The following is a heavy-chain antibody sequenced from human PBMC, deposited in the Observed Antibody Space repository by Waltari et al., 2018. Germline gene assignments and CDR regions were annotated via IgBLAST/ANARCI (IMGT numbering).Heavy chain of an antibody. J-gene: IGHJ4*02. CDR3: ATDTHPSSGWYDY. CDR1: GFTFDDYA. V-gene: IGHV3-9*01. CDR2: ISWSSGSI. D-gene: IGHD6-19*01. Sequence: EVQLVESGGGLVQPGRSLRLSCAASGFTFDDYAMHWVRQAPGKGLEWVSGISWSSGSIGYAEFVKGRFTISRDNAKNSLYLQMNSLRAEDTAFYYCATDTHPSSGWYDYWGQGTLVTVSS.